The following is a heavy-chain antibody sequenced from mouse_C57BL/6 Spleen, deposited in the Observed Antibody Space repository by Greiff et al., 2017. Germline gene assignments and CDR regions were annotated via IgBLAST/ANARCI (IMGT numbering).Heavy chain of an antibody. CDR3: ARSFYYGSSWDYFDY. D-gene: IGHD1-1*01. Sequence: QVQLKQPGAELVKPGASVKLSCKASGYTFTSYWMHWVKQRPGQGLEWIGMIHPNSGSTNYNEKFKSKATLTVDKSSSTAYMQLSSLTSEDSAVYYCARSFYYGSSWDYFDYWGQGTTLTVSS. CDR1: GYTFTSYW. J-gene: IGHJ2*01. V-gene: IGHV1-64*01. CDR2: IHPNSGST.